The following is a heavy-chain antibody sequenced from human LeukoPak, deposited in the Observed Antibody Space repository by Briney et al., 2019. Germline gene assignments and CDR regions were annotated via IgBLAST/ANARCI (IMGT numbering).Heavy chain of an antibody. CDR2: TSSSSSYI. CDR1: GFTFSSYS. V-gene: IGHV3-21*01. Sequence: GGSLRLSCAASGFTFSSYSMNWVRQAPGKGLEWVSSTSSSSSYIYYADSVKGRFTISRDNAKNSLYLQMNSLRAEDTAVYYCARDAAAPYYYDSSGYSGGFYWGQGTLVTVSS. J-gene: IGHJ4*02. D-gene: IGHD3-22*01. CDR3: ARDAAAPYYYDSSGYSGGFY.